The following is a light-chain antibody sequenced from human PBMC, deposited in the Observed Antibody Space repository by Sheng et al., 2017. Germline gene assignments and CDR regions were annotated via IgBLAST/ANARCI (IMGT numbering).Light chain of an antibody. CDR2: TTN. V-gene: IGLV8-61*01. Sequence: QTVVTQEPSFSVSPGGTVTLTCGLSSGSVSTRYYPSWYQQTPGQAPRTLIYTTNTRSSGVPDRFSGSILGNKAALTITGAQADDESDYYCVLYTGSDISVFGGGTKLTVL. J-gene: IGLJ2*01. CDR1: SGSVSTRYY. CDR3: VLYTGSDISV.